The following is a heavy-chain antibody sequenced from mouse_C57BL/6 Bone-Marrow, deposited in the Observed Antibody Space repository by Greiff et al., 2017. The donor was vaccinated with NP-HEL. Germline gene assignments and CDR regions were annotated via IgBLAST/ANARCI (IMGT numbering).Heavy chain of an antibody. D-gene: IGHD2-14*01. CDR2: IYPRSGTT. V-gene: IGHV1-81*01. Sequence: VQLQQSGAELARPGDSVTLSCKASGYTFTSYGISWVKQRTGQGLEWIGEIYPRSGTTYYTEKFKGKATLTADKSSSTAYMELRSLTSEDSAVYFCARRVRQFFPWFAYWGQGTLVTVSA. J-gene: IGHJ3*01. CDR1: GYTFTSYG. CDR3: ARRVRQFFPWFAY.